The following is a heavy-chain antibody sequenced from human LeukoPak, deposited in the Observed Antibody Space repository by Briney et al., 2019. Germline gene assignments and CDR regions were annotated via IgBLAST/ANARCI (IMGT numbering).Heavy chain of an antibody. CDR2: ISADGGST. V-gene: IGHV3-43*02. J-gene: IGHJ4*02. Sequence: GGSLRLSCVASGLNFDDSAMHWVRQAPGKGLEWVSPISADGGSTFSADSVKGRFSISRDNSKNSLYLQMNSLRSEDTAMYYCAKESGKFDYWGQGTLVAVSS. CDR1: GLNFDDSA. CDR3: AKESGKFDY.